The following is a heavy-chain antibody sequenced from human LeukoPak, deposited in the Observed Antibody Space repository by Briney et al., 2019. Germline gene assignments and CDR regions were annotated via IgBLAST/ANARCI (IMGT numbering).Heavy chain of an antibody. CDR1: GGSVSSSSNY. CDR3: VSPRGFSYGYFDY. J-gene: IGHJ4*02. V-gene: IGHV4-39*01. D-gene: IGHD5-18*01. CDR2: IYYSKNT. Sequence: SETLSLTCSVSGGSVSSSSNYWGWIRQPPGKGLDRIGSIYYSKNTYYNPSLKSRVTISGDTSKNQFSLTLGSVSATDTAVYYCVSPRGFSYGYFDYWGQGTLVTVSS.